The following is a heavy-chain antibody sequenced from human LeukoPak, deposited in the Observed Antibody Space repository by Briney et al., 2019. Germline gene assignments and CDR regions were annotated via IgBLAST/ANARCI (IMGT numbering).Heavy chain of an antibody. V-gene: IGHV3-21*01. CDR3: ARDSEGLYGDFDTVNWFDP. D-gene: IGHD4-17*01. CDR1: GFAFRSFS. J-gene: IGHJ5*02. Sequence: PGGSLRLSCTASGFAFRSFSMHWVRQAPGKGLEWVSSISSISSFIYYGDSLEGRFTISRDNAQNSLYLQMNSLRAEDTAVYYCARDSEGLYGDFDTVNWFDPWGQGTLVTVSS. CDR2: ISSISSFI.